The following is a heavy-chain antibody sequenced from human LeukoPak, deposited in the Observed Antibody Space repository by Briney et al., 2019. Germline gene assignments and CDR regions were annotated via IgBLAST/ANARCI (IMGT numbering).Heavy chain of an antibody. V-gene: IGHV4-34*01. CDR2: INHSGST. D-gene: IGHD3-10*01. J-gene: IGHJ6*04. Sequence: SETLSLTCAVYGGSFCGYYWSWLPQPPGKGLEWIGEINHSGSTNYNPSLKSRDTISVDTSKNQYSLKLSSVTAADTAVCYCARKPFYCGSGRGMDVWGKGTTVTVSS. CDR3: ARKPFYCGSGRGMDV. CDR1: GGSFCGYY.